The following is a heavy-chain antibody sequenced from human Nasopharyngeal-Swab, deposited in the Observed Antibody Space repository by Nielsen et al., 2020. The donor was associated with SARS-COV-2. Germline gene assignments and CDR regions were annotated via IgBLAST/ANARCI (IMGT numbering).Heavy chain of an antibody. J-gene: IGHJ3*02. D-gene: IGHD6-19*01. CDR2: ITSSGSFI. CDR3: ARGAYSSGWYM. Sequence: GESLKISCAASGFSISDYSMNWVRQAPGKGLEWISYITSSGSFIYYADSVRGRFTISRDNAKNPLYLQMNSLRDDDTAVYYCARGAYSSGWYMWGQGTMVTVSS. CDR1: GFSISDYS. V-gene: IGHV3-48*02.